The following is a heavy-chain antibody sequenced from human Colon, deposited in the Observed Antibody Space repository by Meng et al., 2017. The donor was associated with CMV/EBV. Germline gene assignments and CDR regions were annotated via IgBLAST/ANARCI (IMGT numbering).Heavy chain of an antibody. V-gene: IGHV4-39*07. CDR3: GRVRNCDWYFDL. CDR1: GGSINSSVYY. J-gene: IGHJ2*01. CDR2: IHYSGSS. Sequence: SETLSLTCSVSGGSINSSVYYWGWIRQPPGKGLEWIASIHYSGSSYYMTSLKSRVTISVDTSKNHFSLNMNSVTAADTAMYYCGRVRNCDWYFDLWGRGTLVTVSS. D-gene: IGHD2-21*01.